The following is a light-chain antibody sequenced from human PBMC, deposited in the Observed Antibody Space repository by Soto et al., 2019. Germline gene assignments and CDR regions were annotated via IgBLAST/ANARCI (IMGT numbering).Light chain of an antibody. Sequence: DIQMTQSPSTLSASVGDRVTITCRASQSISSWLAWYQQKPGKAPKLLIYDPSSLESGVPSRFSGSGSGTEFTLTISSLQPDDFATYYCQQHNSYPYTFGPGTKVDIK. CDR2: DPS. CDR3: QQHNSYPYT. V-gene: IGKV1-5*01. J-gene: IGKJ3*01. CDR1: QSISSW.